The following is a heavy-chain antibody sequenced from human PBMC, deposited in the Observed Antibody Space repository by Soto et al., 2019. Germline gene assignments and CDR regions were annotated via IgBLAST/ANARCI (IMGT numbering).Heavy chain of an antibody. CDR1: GYTFSDYY. Sequence: QVQLVQSGAEVKKPGASVTVSCKAYGYTFSDYYLHWVRQAPGQGPEWMGRINPNSGDTKFAQKFQGRVTMTRDTSVRTAFMELNWLKSDDTAVYYCARESGGATATLDYYYFYMDVWGKGTTVTVSS. D-gene: IGHD5-12*01. J-gene: IGHJ6*03. V-gene: IGHV1-2*06. CDR3: ARESGGATATLDYYYFYMDV. CDR2: INPNSGDT.